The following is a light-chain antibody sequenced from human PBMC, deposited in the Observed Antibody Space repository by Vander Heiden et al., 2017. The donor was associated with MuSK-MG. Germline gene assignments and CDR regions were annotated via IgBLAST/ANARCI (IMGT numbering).Light chain of an antibody. J-gene: IGKJ1*01. CDR2: DAS. V-gene: IGKV3-11*01. CDR3: QQRSNWPRT. Sequence: ELVFTQSPGILSLSPAERATLSCRASQSVSTYLAWYQQKPGQAPRLLIYDASNRATGIPARFSGSGSGTDFTLTISSLEPEDFAVYYCQQRSNWPRTFGQGTKVEIK. CDR1: QSVSTY.